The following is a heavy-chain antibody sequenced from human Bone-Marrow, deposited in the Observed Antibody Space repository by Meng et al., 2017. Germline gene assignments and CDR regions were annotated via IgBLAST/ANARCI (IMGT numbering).Heavy chain of an antibody. CDR3: ASTYDYDSSGYYYYGMDV. D-gene: IGHD3-22*01. V-gene: IGHV3-64*01. CDR2: ISSNGGST. Sequence: LSLTCAASGFIFSSYAMHWVRQAPGKGLEYVSAISSNGGSTYYANSVKGRFTITRDNSKNTLYLQMGSLRAEDMAVYYCASTYDYDSSGYYYYGMDVWGQGTTVTVSS. J-gene: IGHJ6*02. CDR1: GFIFSSYA.